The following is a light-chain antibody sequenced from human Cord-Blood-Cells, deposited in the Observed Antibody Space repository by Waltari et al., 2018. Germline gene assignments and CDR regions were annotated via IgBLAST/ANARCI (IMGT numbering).Light chain of an antibody. J-gene: IGKJ1*01. CDR3: QQYNSYWT. CDR2: DAS. V-gene: IGKV1-5*01. CDR1: QSISSW. Sequence: DIQITQSPSTLSASVGDRVSITCRASQSISSWLAWYQQKPGQAPKLLIYDASSLESGVPSRFSGSGSGTEFTLTISSLQPDDFATYYCQQYNSYWTFGQGTKGEIK.